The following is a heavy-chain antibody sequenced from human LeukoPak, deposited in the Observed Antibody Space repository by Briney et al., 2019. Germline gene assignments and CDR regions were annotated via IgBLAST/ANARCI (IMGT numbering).Heavy chain of an antibody. Sequence: SGGSLRLSCAASGFTFSSYAMSWVRQAPGKGLEWVSAISGSGGSTYYADSVKGRFTISRDNSKNTLYLQMNSLRAEDTAVYYCVKAHERYSSSWYVETFDYWGQGTLVTVSS. CDR2: ISGSGGST. V-gene: IGHV3-23*01. CDR3: VKAHERYSSSWYVETFDY. D-gene: IGHD6-13*01. CDR1: GFTFSSYA. J-gene: IGHJ4*02.